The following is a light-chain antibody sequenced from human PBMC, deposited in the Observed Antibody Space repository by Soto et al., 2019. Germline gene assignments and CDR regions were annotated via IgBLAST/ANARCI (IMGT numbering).Light chain of an antibody. J-gene: IGLJ1*01. CDR1: SSDVGGYNY. CDR3: SSYTSRSTYV. CDR2: EVS. Sequence: VLTQPASVSGSPGQSITISCTGTSSDVGGYNYVSWSQQHPGKAPQLMIYEVSNRPSGVSNRFSGSKSGNTASLTISGLQAEDEADYYCSSYTSRSTYVFGTGTKVTVL. V-gene: IGLV2-14*01.